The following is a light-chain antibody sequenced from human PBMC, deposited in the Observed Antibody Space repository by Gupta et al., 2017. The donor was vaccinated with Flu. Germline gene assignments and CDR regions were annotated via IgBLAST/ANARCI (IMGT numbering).Light chain of an antibody. CDR2: AAS. J-gene: IGKJ2*01. CDR1: QGISNY. V-gene: IGKV1-9*01. Sequence: PSFLSASVGDRVTSTCRASQGISNYLGWYQQKPGKAPKLLIYAASVLQSGVPSRFSGNKSGREFTLTISSLRPEDFASYYCQQVNSYPYTFGQGTKLEIK. CDR3: QQVNSYPYT.